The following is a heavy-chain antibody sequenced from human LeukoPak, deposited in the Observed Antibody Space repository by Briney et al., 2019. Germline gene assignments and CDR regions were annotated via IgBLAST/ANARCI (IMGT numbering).Heavy chain of an antibody. CDR1: GFTFSSYA. CDR2: ISGSGGST. V-gene: IGHV3-23*01. J-gene: IGHJ4*02. CDR3: AKDVGEQWLVMYYLDY. Sequence: GGSLRLSCAASGFTFSSYAMSWVRQAPGKGLEWVSAISGSGGSTYYADSVKGRFTISRDNSKNTLYLQMNSLRAEDTAVYYCAKDVGEQWLVMYYLDYWGQGTLVTVSS. D-gene: IGHD6-19*01.